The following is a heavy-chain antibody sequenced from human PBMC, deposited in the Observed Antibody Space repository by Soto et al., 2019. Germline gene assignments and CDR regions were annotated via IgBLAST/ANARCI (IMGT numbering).Heavy chain of an antibody. Sequence: VQLAESGGGVVQPGTSLRLSCVASGFSFSSYGMSWVRQAPGKGLEWVAVISNDGNYEFYADSVKGRFTISRENSKRTWHLKMNSLKIEDTALYFCFRGRGASCLEPTCYMFDSGGQGTRVTFS. CDR1: GFSFSSYG. CDR3: FRGRGASCLEPTCYMFDS. J-gene: IGHJ4*02. CDR2: ISNDGNYE. D-gene: IGHD2-2*01. V-gene: IGHV3-30*03.